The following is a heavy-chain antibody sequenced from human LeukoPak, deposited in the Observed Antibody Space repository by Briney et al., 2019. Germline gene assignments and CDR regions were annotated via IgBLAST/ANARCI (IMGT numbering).Heavy chain of an antibody. CDR3: ARVDILTGGAFDY. D-gene: IGHD3-9*01. CDR1: GGSISSYY. Sequence: SETLSLTCTASGGSISSYYWSWIRQPLGKGLEWIGYIYYSGSTNYNPSLKSRVTISVDTSKNQFSLKLSSVTAADTAVYYCARVDILTGGAFDYWGQGTLVTVSS. V-gene: IGHV4-59*08. J-gene: IGHJ4*02. CDR2: IYYSGST.